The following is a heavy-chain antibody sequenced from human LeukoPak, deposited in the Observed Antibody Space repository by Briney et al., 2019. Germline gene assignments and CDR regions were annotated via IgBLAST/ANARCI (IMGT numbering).Heavy chain of an antibody. J-gene: IGHJ4*02. CDR2: IYPGDSDT. D-gene: IGHD5-12*01. V-gene: IGHV5-51*01. Sequence: GESLKISCKGSGYSFTSYWIGWVRQMPGKGLEWMGIIYPGDSDTRYSPSFQGQVTISADKSISTAYLQWSSLKASDTAMYYCARHSPYSGYDYVSCDYWGQGTLVTVSS. CDR3: ARHSPYSGYDYVSCDY. CDR1: GYSFTSYW.